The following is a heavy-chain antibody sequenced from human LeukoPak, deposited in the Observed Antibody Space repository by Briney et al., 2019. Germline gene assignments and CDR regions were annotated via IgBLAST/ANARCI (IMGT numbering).Heavy chain of an antibody. J-gene: IGHJ4*02. V-gene: IGHV1-69*05. Sequence: ASVKVSCKASGGTFSSYAISWVRQAPGQGLEWMGGIIPIFGTANYAQKFQGRVTITTDESTSTAYMELSSLRSEDTAVYYCARGNPTKGDGYFDYWGQGTLVTVSS. CDR2: IIPIFGTA. D-gene: IGHD3-10*01. CDR3: ARGNPTKGDGYFDY. CDR1: GGTFSSYA.